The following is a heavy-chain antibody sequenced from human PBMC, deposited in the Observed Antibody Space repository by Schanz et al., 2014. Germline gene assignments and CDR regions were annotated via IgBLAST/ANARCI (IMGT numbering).Heavy chain of an antibody. CDR3: AASSGWHPSTDY. V-gene: IGHV3-30*03. D-gene: IGHD6-19*01. Sequence: VQLVESGGGLVKPGGSLRLSCATSGFTLNNAWMNWVRQAPGKGLEWVGVISYDGSKKSYADSVKGRFTISRDNSKNALYLQMNSLRPEDTAVYYCAASSGWHPSTDYWGQGTLVTVSS. J-gene: IGHJ4*02. CDR1: GFTLNNAW. CDR2: ISYDGSKK.